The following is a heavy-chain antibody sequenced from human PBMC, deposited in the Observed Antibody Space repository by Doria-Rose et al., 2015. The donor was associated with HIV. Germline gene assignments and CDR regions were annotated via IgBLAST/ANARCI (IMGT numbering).Heavy chain of an antibody. Sequence: GPLSLSCAASGFPFRRYRMNWVRQAPGKGLEWVSSISSSSEYIYYVDSVQGRFTISRDNAKNSVYLQMNSLRTEDAAVYYCARDHYDSGGYYRDWGQGTLVTVSS. J-gene: IGHJ4*02. CDR2: ISSSSEYI. D-gene: IGHD3-22*01. CDR1: GFPFRRYR. V-gene: IGHV3-21*03. CDR3: ARDHYDSGGYYRD.